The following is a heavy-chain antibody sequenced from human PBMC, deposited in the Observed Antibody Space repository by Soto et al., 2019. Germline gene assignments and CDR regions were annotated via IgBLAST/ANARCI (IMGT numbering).Heavy chain of an antibody. CDR1: GFTFSSYG. J-gene: IGHJ6*03. CDR2: IWCDGSNK. Sequence: QVQLVESGGGVVQPGRSLRLSCAASGFTFSSYGMHWVRQAPGKGLEWVAVIWCDGSNKYYADSVKGRFTISRDNSKNKLYLQMNSQRAEDTAVYYCAKAGGYYGSGSYLYYYYMDVWGKGTTVTVSS. CDR3: AKAGGYYGSGSYLYYYYMDV. V-gene: IGHV3-33*06. D-gene: IGHD3-10*01.